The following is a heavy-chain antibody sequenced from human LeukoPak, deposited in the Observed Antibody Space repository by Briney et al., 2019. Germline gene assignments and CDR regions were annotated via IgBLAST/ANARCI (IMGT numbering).Heavy chain of an antibody. Sequence: ASVRVSCKASGYPFTDSHLYSLHWVRQAPGQGLQWLGWINPKTVGTNYAEKYHGRVNMTRDTSISTAYMELRSLRSDDTAVYYCARAGDDGYNSGWGQGTLVTVSS. D-gene: IGHD5-24*01. CDR3: ARAGDDGYNSG. V-gene: IGHV1-2*02. CDR2: INPKTVGT. CDR1: GYPFTDSHLYS. J-gene: IGHJ4*02.